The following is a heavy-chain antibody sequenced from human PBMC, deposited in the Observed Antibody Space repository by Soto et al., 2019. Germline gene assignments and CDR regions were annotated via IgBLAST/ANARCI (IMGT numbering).Heavy chain of an antibody. Sequence: QVQLVESGGGVVQPGRSLRLSCAASGFTFSSYGMHWVRQAPGKGLEWVAVIWYDGSNKYYADSVKGRFTISRDNSKNTRYLQMNSLRAEDTAVYYCARAVHSSSWYFGRDGFDPWGQGTLVTVSS. CDR3: ARAVHSSSWYFGRDGFDP. D-gene: IGHD6-13*01. J-gene: IGHJ5*02. V-gene: IGHV3-33*01. CDR1: GFTFSSYG. CDR2: IWYDGSNK.